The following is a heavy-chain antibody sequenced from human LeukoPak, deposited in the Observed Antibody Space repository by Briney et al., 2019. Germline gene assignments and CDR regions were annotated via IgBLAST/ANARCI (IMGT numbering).Heavy chain of an antibody. V-gene: IGHV1-69*06. CDR3: ARPMTDYCGLYGL. D-gene: IGHD3-9*01. CDR2: IIPISDSP. CDR1: GGTFMTDV. Sequence: ASVKVSRKASGGTFMTDVFSWVRQAPGQALEWMGGIIPISDSPHSAQRFQGRVTITADKSTSTVNMELSNLTSEDTAVYYCARPMTDYCGLYGLWGQGTLVTVSS. J-gene: IGHJ4*02.